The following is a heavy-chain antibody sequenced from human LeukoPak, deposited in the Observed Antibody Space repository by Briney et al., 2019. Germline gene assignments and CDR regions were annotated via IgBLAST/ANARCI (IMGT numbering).Heavy chain of an antibody. CDR1: GFTFSSYG. D-gene: IGHD6-13*01. V-gene: IGHV3-30*18. J-gene: IGHJ4*02. CDR2: ISYDGSNK. CDR3: AKDIYSSSWYGADY. Sequence: QAGGSLRLSCAASGFTFSSYGMHWVRQAPGKGLEWVAVISYDGSNKYYADSVKGRLTISRDNSKNTLYLQMNSLRAEDTAVYYCAKDIYSSSWYGADYWGQGTLVTVSS.